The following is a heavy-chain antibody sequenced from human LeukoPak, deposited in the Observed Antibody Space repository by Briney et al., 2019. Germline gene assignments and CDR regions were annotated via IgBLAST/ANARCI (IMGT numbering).Heavy chain of an antibody. V-gene: IGHV1-69*05. CDR1: GGTFSSYA. CDR2: IIPIFGTA. D-gene: IGHD3-3*01. Sequence: SVKCSCKASGGTFSSYAISWVRQAPGQGLEWMGGIIPIFGTANYAQKFQGRVTITTDESTSTAYMELSSLRSEDTAVYYCASTIFGVVTNPYDAFDIWGQGTMVTVSS. J-gene: IGHJ3*02. CDR3: ASTIFGVVTNPYDAFDI.